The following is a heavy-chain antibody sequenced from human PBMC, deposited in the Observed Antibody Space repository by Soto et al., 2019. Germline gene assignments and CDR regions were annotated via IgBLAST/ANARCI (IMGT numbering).Heavy chain of an antibody. CDR1: GGTFSSYA. CDR3: VRRMGINMGSYYYYHGMDV. Sequence: QVQLVQSGAEVKKPGSSVKVSCKASGGTFSSYAISWVRQAPGQGLEWMGGIIPIFGTANYAQKFQGRVTITAAEAPITADMEQSSLRPEYTAVYYCVRRMGINMGSYYYYHGMDVWGQGPTVTVAS. CDR2: IIPIFGTA. J-gene: IGHJ6*02. D-gene: IGHD6-13*01. V-gene: IGHV1-69*01.